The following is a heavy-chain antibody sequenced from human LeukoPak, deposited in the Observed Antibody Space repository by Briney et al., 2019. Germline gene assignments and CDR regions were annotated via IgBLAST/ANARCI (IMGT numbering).Heavy chain of an antibody. D-gene: IGHD3-3*01. V-gene: IGHV3-66*02. J-gene: IGHJ6*03. CDR3: AREYYDFWSGLYYYYMDV. CDR1: GFTLSSNY. Sequence: GGSLRLSCAASGFTLSSNYTSWVREAPREGVEWVSVIYSGGRTYYADSVKGRFTISRDNSKNMLYLQMNSLRAEDTAVYYCAREYYDFWSGLYYYYMDVWGKGTTVTVSS. CDR2: IYSGGRT.